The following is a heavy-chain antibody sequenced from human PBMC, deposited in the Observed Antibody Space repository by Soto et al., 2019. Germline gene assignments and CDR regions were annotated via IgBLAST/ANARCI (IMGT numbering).Heavy chain of an antibody. Sequence: EVQLLESGGGLVQPGGSLRLSCAASGFTFRNYAMSWVRQAPGKGLEWVSSISAAGANTYHADSVKGRFTISRDNSETTLYLQMNSLRAEDTALYYCAKDWGGGSSKEYFDNWGQGTLVTVSS. D-gene: IGHD3-10*01. V-gene: IGHV3-23*01. J-gene: IGHJ4*02. CDR3: AKDWGGGSSKEYFDN. CDR1: GFTFRNYA. CDR2: ISAAGANT.